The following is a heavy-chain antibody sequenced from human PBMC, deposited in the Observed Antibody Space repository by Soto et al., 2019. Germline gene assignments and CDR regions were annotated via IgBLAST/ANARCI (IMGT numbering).Heavy chain of an antibody. J-gene: IGHJ6*02. D-gene: IGHD3-22*01. V-gene: IGHV4-31*03. CDR1: GGSISSGGYY. Sequence: SETLSLTCTVSGGSISSGGYYWSWIRQHPGKGLEWIGYIYYSGSTYYNPSLKSRVTISIDTSKNQFSLKLTSVTAADTAVYYCARSPDSSGYYPRWYYYGMDVWGQGTTVTVSS. CDR3: ARSPDSSGYYPRWYYYGMDV. CDR2: IYYSGST.